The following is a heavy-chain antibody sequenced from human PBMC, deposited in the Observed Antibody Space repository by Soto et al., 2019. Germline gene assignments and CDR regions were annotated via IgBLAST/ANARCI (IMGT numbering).Heavy chain of an antibody. D-gene: IGHD3-3*01. V-gene: IGHV3-23*01. CDR3: VKDWSGDKCPCMDV. CDR1: EFTFSSYA. CDR2: ITDSGGST. J-gene: IGHJ6*02. Sequence: EVQLLESGGGLVQPGGSLRLSCAASEFTFSSYAMTWVRQAPGKGLEWVASITDSGGSTYYADSVKGRLTISRDNSEITVHLQMNGLRAEDTAIYYCVKDWSGDKCPCMDVWGQVTTVTVSS.